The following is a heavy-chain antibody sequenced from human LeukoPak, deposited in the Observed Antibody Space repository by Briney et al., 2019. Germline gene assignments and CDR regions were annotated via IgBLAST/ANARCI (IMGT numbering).Heavy chain of an antibody. CDR2: ISSSSSYI. D-gene: IGHD3-3*01. V-gene: IGHV3-21*01. J-gene: IGHJ4*02. CDR3: ARQPSKDYDFWSGYQYYFDY. CDR1: GFTFSSYS. Sequence: GGSLRLSCAASGFTFSSYSMNWVRQAPGKGLEWVSSISSSSSYIYYADSVKGRFTISRDNAKNSLYLQMNSLRAEDTAVYYCARQPSKDYDFWSGYQYYFDYWGQGTLVTVSS.